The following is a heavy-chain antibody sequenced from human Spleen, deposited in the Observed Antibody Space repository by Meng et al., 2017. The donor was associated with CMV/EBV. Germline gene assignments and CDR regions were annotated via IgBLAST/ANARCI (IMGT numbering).Heavy chain of an antibody. D-gene: IGHD3-3*01. CDR1: GFSFSNYA. CDR2: INPNSGGT. V-gene: IGHV1-2*02. J-gene: IGHJ6*02. Sequence: ASVKVSCKASGFSFSNYAVSWVRQAPGQGLEWMGWINPNSGGTNYAQKFQGRVTMTRDTSISTAYMELSRLRSDDTAVYYCARVYYDFWSALYYYGMDVWGQGTTVTVSS. CDR3: ARVYYDFWSALYYYGMDV.